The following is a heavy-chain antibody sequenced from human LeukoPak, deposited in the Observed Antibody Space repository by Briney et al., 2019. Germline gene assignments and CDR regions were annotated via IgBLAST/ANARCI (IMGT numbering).Heavy chain of an antibody. CDR3: ARGGWLQFDYYYMDV. CDR2: IYTSGST. Sequence: SETLSLTCTVSGGSISSYYWSWIRQPAGKVREWIGRIYTSGSTNYNPSLKSRVTMAVDTSKNQFSLKLSSVTAADTAVYYCARGGWLQFDYYYMDVWGQGTTLTVSS. V-gene: IGHV4-4*07. CDR1: GGSISSYY. D-gene: IGHD5-24*01. J-gene: IGHJ6*03.